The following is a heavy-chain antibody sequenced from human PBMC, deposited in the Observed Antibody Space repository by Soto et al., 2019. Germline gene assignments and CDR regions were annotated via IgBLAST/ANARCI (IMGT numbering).Heavy chain of an antibody. CDR2: ISSSSSYI. Sequence: GGSLRLSCAASGFTFSSYSMNWVRQAPGKGLEWVSSISSSSSYIYYADSVKGRFTISRDNAKNSLYLQMNSLRAEDTAVYYCARCDGIAAAGPFDYWGQGTLVTVSS. D-gene: IGHD6-13*01. CDR1: GFTFSSYS. V-gene: IGHV3-21*01. CDR3: ARCDGIAAAGPFDY. J-gene: IGHJ4*02.